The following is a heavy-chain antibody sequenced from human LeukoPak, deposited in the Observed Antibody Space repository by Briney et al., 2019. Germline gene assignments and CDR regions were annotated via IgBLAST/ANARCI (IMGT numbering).Heavy chain of an antibody. Sequence: SETLSLTCTVSGGSISSGGYYWSWIRQHPGKGLEWIGYIYYSGSTYYNPSLKSRVTISVDTSKNQFSLKLSSVTAADTAVYYCARVGGYGDYPSTVDYWGQGTLVTVSS. CDR3: ARVGGYGDYPSTVDY. V-gene: IGHV4-31*03. D-gene: IGHD4-17*01. CDR2: IYYSGST. CDR1: GGSISSGGYY. J-gene: IGHJ4*02.